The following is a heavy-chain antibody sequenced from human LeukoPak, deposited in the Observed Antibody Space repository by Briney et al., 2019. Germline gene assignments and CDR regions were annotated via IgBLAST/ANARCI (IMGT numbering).Heavy chain of an antibody. CDR3: TTFYHEYSPY. V-gene: IGHV3-15*01. Sequence: GGALRLSCAASAYIFMNAWRVGVRQAPGKGVEWVGGIKSNADGGTPDYAAPARGRFTISRDDSKNTLYLQMNSLKTEDTAVYYCTTFYHEYSPYWGRGTLVTASS. CDR2: IKSNADGGTP. CDR1: AYIFMNAW. J-gene: IGHJ4*02. D-gene: IGHD2/OR15-2a*01.